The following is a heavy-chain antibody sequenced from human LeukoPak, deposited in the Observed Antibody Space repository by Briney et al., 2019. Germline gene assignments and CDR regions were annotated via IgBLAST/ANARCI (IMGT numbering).Heavy chain of an antibody. CDR3: ATPFIAADANDAFDI. CDR1: GYTLTELS. J-gene: IGHJ3*02. D-gene: IGHD6-6*01. Sequence: ASVKVSCKVSGYTLTELSMHWVRQAPGKGLEWMGGFDPEDGETIYAQKFQGRVTMTEDTSTDTAYMELSSLRSEDTAVYYCATPFIAADANDAFDIWGQGTMVTVSS. V-gene: IGHV1-24*01. CDR2: FDPEDGET.